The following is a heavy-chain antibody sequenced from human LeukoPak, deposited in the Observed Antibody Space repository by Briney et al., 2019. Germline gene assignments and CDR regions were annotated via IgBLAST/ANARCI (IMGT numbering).Heavy chain of an antibody. D-gene: IGHD3-10*01. V-gene: IGHV1-3*01. CDR2: INGDNGNT. J-gene: IGHJ4*02. CDR3: ARSSSGTYHY. CDR1: GYNFPNYT. Sequence: ASVKVSCKTSGYNFPNYTMHWLRQAPGQSPEWMGSINGDNGNTKYSEKFQDRVTFTRDTSASSAYMELSSLRSEDTAVYYCARSSSGTYHYWGQGTLVTVSS.